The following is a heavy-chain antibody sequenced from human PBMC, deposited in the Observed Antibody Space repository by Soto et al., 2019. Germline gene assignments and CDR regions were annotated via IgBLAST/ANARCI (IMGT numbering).Heavy chain of an antibody. J-gene: IGHJ5*02. V-gene: IGHV4-59*01. Sequence: SETLSLTCTVSGGSISSYYWSWIRQPPGKGLEWIGYIYYSGSTNYSPSLKSRVTISVDTSKNQFSLKLSSVTAADTAVYCCARDSSSWYNWFDPWGQGTRVTVSS. CDR1: GGSISSYY. CDR3: ARDSSSWYNWFDP. CDR2: IYYSGST. D-gene: IGHD6-13*01.